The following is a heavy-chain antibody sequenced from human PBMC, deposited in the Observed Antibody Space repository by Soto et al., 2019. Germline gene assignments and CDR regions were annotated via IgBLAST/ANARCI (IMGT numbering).Heavy chain of an antibody. CDR1: GGTFSSYA. J-gene: IGHJ6*02. CDR2: IIPIFGTA. Sequence: QVQLVQSGAEVKKPGSSVKVSCKASGGTFSSYAISWVRQAPGLGLEWMGGIIPIFGTANYAQKFQGRVTITADESTSTAYMELSSLRSEDTAVYYCASRPGIAVAGTVYYYGMDVWGQGTTVTVSS. CDR3: ASRPGIAVAGTVYYYGMDV. D-gene: IGHD6-19*01. V-gene: IGHV1-69*01.